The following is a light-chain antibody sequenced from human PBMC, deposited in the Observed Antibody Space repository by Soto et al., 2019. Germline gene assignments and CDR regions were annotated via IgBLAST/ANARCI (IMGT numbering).Light chain of an antibody. CDR3: QTYDSWPL. V-gene: IGKV3-15*01. CDR2: DAS. J-gene: IGKJ5*01. Sequence: EIVMTQSPVTLSVSPGERTTLSCRASQSVSSNLAWYQQRPGQAPRLLIYDASTRATGIPARFSGSGSGTEFTLTISGLQSEDFAVYYCQTYDSWPLFGQGTRLEIK. CDR1: QSVSSN.